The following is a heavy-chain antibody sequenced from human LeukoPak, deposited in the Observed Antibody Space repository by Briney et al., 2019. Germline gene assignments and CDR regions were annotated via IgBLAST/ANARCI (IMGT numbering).Heavy chain of an antibody. CDR2: INPSGGST. CDR3: ARDLRDYDILTGYYYGSRDYYGMDV. D-gene: IGHD3-9*01. CDR1: GYTFTSYY. J-gene: IGHJ6*02. V-gene: IGHV1-46*01. Sequence: ASVKVSCKASGYTFTSYYMHWVRQALGQGLEWMGIINPSGGSTSYAQKFQGRVTMTRDTSTSTVYMELSSLRSEDTAVYYCARDLRDYDILTGYYYGSRDYYGMDVWGQGTTVTVSS.